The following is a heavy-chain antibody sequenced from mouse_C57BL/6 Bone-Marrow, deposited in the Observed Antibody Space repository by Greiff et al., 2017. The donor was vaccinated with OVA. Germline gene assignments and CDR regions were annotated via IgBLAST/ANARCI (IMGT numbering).Heavy chain of an antibody. V-gene: IGHV1-81*01. CDR3: ARKALAWFAY. Sequence: VQLQRSGAELARPGASVKLSCKASGYTFTSYGISWVKQRTGQGLEWIGEIYPRSGNTYYNEKFKGKATLTADKSSSTAYMELRSLTSEDSAVYFCARKALAWFAYWGQGTLVTVSA. CDR2: IYPRSGNT. CDR1: GYTFTSYG. J-gene: IGHJ3*01.